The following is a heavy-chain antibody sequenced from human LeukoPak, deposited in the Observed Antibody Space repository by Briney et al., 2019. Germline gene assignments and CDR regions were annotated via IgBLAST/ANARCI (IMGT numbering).Heavy chain of an antibody. CDR3: ASNAAGGIVVVPTAFDY. J-gene: IGHJ4*02. V-gene: IGHV4-31*03. CDR2: IYYSGST. D-gene: IGHD2-2*01. CDR1: GGSISSGGYY. Sequence: SQTLSLTCTVSGGSISSGGYYWSWIRQHLGKGLEWIGYIYYSGSTYYNQSLKSRVTISVDTSKNQFSLKLSSVTAADTAVYYCASNAAGGIVVVPTAFDYWGQGTLVTVSS.